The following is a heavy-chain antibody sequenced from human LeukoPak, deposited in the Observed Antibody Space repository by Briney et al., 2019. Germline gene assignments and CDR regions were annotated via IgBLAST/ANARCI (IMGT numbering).Heavy chain of an antibody. CDR3: ARTLGYCSSTSCYTGKDY. CDR1: GFTFSSYG. Sequence: TGGSLRLSCAASGFTFSSYGMHWVRQAPGKGLEWVSSISSSSSYIYYADSVKGRFTISRDNAKNSLYLQMNSLRAEDTAVYYCARTLGYCSSTSCYTGKDYWGQGTLVTVSS. D-gene: IGHD2-2*02. CDR2: ISSSSSYI. V-gene: IGHV3-21*01. J-gene: IGHJ4*02.